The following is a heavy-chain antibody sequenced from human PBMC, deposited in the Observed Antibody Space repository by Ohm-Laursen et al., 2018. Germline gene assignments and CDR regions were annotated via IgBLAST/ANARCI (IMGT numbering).Heavy chain of an antibody. V-gene: IGHV3-7*01. CDR3: ARAGSGWFEY. CDR1: GFTFSSYW. CDR2: IKQDGSDK. J-gene: IGHJ4*02. D-gene: IGHD6-19*01. Sequence: SLRLSCTASGFTFSSYWMSWVRQAPGKGLEWVANIKQDGSDKYYVDSVKGRFTISRNNAKNSLYLQMNSLRAEDTAVYYCARAGSGWFEYWGQGTLVTVSS.